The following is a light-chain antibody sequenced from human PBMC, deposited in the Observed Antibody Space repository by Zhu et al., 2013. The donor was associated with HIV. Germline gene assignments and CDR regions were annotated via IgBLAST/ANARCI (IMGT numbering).Light chain of an antibody. CDR3: CSYAGSSTSGV. Sequence: QSVLTQAPSASGTPGQRVTISCSGSSSDIGTNTVNWYQQLPGTAPKLLIYRDNQWPSGVPDRFSGSKSGTSASLTISGLQAEDEADYYCCSYAGSSTSGVFGGGTKLTVL. CDR2: RDN. J-gene: IGLJ3*02. V-gene: IGLV1-44*01. CDR1: SSDIGTNT.